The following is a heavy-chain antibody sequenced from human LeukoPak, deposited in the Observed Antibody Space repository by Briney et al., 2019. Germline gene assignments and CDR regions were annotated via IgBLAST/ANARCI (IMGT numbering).Heavy chain of an antibody. CDR3: ARQGATRRSGHDAFDI. J-gene: IGHJ3*02. V-gene: IGHV5-51*01. CDR1: GYTFTNYW. CDR2: IYPGDSNT. D-gene: IGHD6-6*01. Sequence: GESLKISCKASGYTFTNYWIGWVRQKPGKGLEWMGIIYPGDSNTAYSPSFQGQVTISADKSISTAYLQWSSLKASDTAMYYCARQGATRRSGHDAFDIWGQGTVVTVSS.